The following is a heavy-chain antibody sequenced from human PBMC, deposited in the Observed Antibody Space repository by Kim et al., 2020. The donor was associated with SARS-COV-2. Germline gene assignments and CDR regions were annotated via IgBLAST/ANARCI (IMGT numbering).Heavy chain of an antibody. Sequence: GESPKISCKGSGYSFTSYWIGWVRQMPGKGLEWMGIIYPGDSDTRYSPSFQGQVTISADKPISTAYLQWSSLKASDTAMYYCARHRGYYYFYMDVWGKGTTVTVSS. J-gene: IGHJ6*03. V-gene: IGHV5-51*01. CDR3: ARHRGYYYFYMDV. CDR1: GYSFTSYW. CDR2: IYPGDSDT.